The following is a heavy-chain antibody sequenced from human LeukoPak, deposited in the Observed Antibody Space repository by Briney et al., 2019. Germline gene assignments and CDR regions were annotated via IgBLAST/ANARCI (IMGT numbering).Heavy chain of an antibody. Sequence: ASVKVSCKASGGTFNGYAISWVRQAPGQGLEWMGWINPNSGGTNYAQKFQGRVTMTRDTSISTAYMELSRLRSDDTAVYYCARESSRSWYGWFDPWGQGTLVTVSS. CDR3: ARESSRSWYGWFDP. J-gene: IGHJ5*02. CDR2: INPNSGGT. V-gene: IGHV1-2*02. D-gene: IGHD6-13*01. CDR1: GGTFNGYA.